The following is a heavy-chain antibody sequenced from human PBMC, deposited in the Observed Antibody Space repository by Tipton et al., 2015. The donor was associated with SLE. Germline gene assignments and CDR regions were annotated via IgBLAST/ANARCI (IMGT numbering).Heavy chain of an antibody. D-gene: IGHD6-13*01. CDR3: AVYSSNWPYFDY. CDR1: GGSFSDDY. J-gene: IGHJ4*02. CDR2: VHSGGNT. V-gene: IGHV4-39*02. Sequence: TLSLTCTVSGGSFSDDYWSWIRQPPGKGLEWIGSVHSGGNTFYNPSLKSRVTISMDTSKNHLSLELNSVTAADTAVYYCAVYSSNWPYFDYWGQGTLVTVSS.